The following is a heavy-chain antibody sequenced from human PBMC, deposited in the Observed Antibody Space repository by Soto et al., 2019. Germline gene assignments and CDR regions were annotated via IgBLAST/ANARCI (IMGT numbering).Heavy chain of an antibody. CDR3: AKDPFEYSSSGWFDP. CDR1: GFTFSSYS. V-gene: IGHV3-48*01. D-gene: IGHD6-6*01. Sequence: PGGSLRLSCAASGFTFSSYSMNWVRQAPGKGLEWVSYISSSSSTIFYSDSVKGRFTISRDNAKNTLYLQMNSLRAEDTAVYYCAKDPFEYSSSGWFDPWGQGTLVTVSS. CDR2: ISSSSSTI. J-gene: IGHJ5*02.